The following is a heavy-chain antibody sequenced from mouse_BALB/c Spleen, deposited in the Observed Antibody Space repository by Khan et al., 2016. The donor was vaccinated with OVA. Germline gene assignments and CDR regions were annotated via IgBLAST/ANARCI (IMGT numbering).Heavy chain of an antibody. CDR2: ISYGGST. Sequence: EVQLQESGPGLVKPSQSLSLTCTVTGYSITSDYAWDWIRQFPGNKLEWMGYISYGGSTSNNPSLKSRIPITQKTSKNQFFLQLIPETTEDTATYYCARKNYYGYAMDYWGQGTTLTVSS. D-gene: IGHD1-1*01. V-gene: IGHV3-2*02. CDR3: ARKNYYGYAMDY. CDR1: GYSITSDYA. J-gene: IGHJ4*01.